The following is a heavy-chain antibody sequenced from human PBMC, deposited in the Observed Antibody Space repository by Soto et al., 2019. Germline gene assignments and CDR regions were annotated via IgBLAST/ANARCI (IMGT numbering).Heavy chain of an antibody. J-gene: IGHJ4*02. D-gene: IGHD5-18*01. V-gene: IGHV3-15*01. Sequence: SGGSLRLSCAASGFTFSNAWMSWVRQAPGKGLEWVGHIKSKTDGGTTDYAAPVKGRFTISRDDSKNTLYLQMNSLKTEDIAVYYCTTGQLNYWGQGTLVTVSS. CDR1: GFTFSNAW. CDR3: TTGQLNY. CDR2: IKSKTDGGTT.